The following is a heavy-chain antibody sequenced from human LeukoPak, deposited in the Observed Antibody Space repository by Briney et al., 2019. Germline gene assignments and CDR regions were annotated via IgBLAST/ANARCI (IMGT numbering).Heavy chain of an antibody. CDR2: ISGSGVST. V-gene: IGHV3-23*01. D-gene: IGHD1-14*01. CDR3: AKKSGNLYYFDY. J-gene: IGHJ4*02. CDR1: GFTFKIYS. Sequence: GGSLRLSCAAFGFTFKIYSMNWVRRAPGKGLEWVSAISGSGVSTYYADSVKGRFTISRDDSQNTLALQMNSLRAEDTAVYYCAKKSGNLYYFDYWGQGTLVTVSS.